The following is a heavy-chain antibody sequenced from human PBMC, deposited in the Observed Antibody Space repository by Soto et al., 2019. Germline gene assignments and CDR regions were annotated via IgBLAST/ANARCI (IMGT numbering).Heavy chain of an antibody. CDR3: ARDFAYFDS. V-gene: IGHV4-61*01. CDR2: VYHTGRT. D-gene: IGHD3-3*01. Sequence: LSLPCTVSGGSFKSGSYSWSWIRQPPGKGLEWIGYVYHTGRTSYNPSLKSRVSISMDTPKNQFSLNLDSVTAADTAVYFCARDFAYFDSWGQGTLVTVSS. CDR1: GGSFKSGSYS. J-gene: IGHJ4*02.